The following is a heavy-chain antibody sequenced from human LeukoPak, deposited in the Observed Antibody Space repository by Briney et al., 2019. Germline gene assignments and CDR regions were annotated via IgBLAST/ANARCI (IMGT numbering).Heavy chain of an antibody. CDR2: IIPIFGTA. CDR3: ARVDYYGSGSYRYYYYYMDV. V-gene: IGHV1-69*13. D-gene: IGHD3-10*01. Sequence: SVKVSCKASGGTFSSYAISWVRQAPGQGLEWMGGIIPIFGTANYAQKFQGRVTITADESTSTAYMELSSLRSEDTAVYYCARVDYYGSGSYRYYYYYMDVWGKGTTVTISS. CDR1: GGTFSSYA. J-gene: IGHJ6*03.